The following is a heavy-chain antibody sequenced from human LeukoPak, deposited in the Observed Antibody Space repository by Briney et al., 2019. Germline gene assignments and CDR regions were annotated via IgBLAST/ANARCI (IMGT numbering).Heavy chain of an antibody. CDR2: TYYRSKWFN. V-gene: IGHV6-1*01. CDR3: ARWLHQQADMDV. CDR1: GDSVSSNSAA. D-gene: IGHD5-24*01. Sequence: SQTLSLTCAFSGDSVSSNSAAWNWIRQSPSRGLEWLGRTYYRSKWFNNYAISVKSRITIDPDTSKNQFSLQLNSVTPEDTAVYYCARWLHQQADMDVWGQGTTVTVSS. J-gene: IGHJ6*02.